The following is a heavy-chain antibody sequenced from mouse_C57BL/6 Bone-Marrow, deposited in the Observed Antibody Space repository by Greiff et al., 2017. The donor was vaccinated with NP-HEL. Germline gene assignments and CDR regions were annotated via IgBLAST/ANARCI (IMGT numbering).Heavy chain of an antibody. CDR1: GFTFSDYG. V-gene: IGHV5-17*01. Sequence: EVQGVESGGGLVKPGGSLKLSCAASGFTFSDYGMHWVRQAPEQGLEWVAYISSGSSTIYYADTVKGRFTISRDNAKNTLFLQMTSLRSEDTAMYYGARENYYYGRRGLDWGQGTTLTVSS. D-gene: IGHD1-1*01. J-gene: IGHJ2*01. CDR2: ISSGSSTI. CDR3: ARENYYYGRRGLD.